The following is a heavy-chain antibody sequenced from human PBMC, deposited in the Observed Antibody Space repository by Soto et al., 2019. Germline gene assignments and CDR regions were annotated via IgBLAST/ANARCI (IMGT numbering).Heavy chain of an antibody. CDR1: GFSIASYW. CDR2: TKEDGSGI. CDR3: AGDVGFDYVN. D-gene: IGHD3-16*01. J-gene: IGHJ4*02. Sequence: EVQLVESGGGLVQPGGSLRISCAGSGFSIASYWMSWVRQAPGKGLEWVATTKEDGSGIYYVDSVRGRFTISRDNAEKSLYLQMNSLSAEDTAVYFCAGDVGFDYVNWGQGTLVTVTS. V-gene: IGHV3-7*01.